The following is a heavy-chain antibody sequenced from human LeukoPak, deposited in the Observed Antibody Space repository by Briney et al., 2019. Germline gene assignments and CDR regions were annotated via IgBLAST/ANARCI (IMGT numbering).Heavy chain of an antibody. CDR1: GGSISSYY. J-gene: IGHJ6*02. CDR2: IYYSGST. V-gene: IGHV4-59*01. D-gene: IGHD3-3*01. CDR3: ARAVGYDFWSGDYYYGMDV. Sequence: SETLSLTCTVSGGSISSYYWSWIRQPPGKGLEWIGYIYYSGSTNYNPSLKSRVTISVDTSKNQFSLKLSSVTAADTAVYYCARAVGYDFWSGDYYYGMDVWGQGTTVTVSS.